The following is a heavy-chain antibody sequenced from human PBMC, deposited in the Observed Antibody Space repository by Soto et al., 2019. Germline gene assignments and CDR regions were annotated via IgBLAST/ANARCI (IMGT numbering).Heavy chain of an antibody. Sequence: QVQLVESGGGVVQPGRSLRLSCAASGFTFSSYAMHWVRQAPGKGLEWVAVISYDGSNKYYADSVKGRFTISRDNSKNTLYLQMNSLRAEDTAVYYWAGEGRYYDILTGYQYYYGMDVWGQGTTVTVSS. CDR2: ISYDGSNK. J-gene: IGHJ6*02. V-gene: IGHV3-30-3*01. CDR3: AGEGRYYDILTGYQYYYGMDV. D-gene: IGHD3-9*01. CDR1: GFTFSSYA.